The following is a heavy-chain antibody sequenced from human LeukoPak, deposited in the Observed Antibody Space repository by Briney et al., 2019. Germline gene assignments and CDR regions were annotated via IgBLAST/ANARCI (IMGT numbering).Heavy chain of an antibody. CDR3: ARDRRVDPYFDY. Sequence: GGSLRLSCAASGFTVSSNCMSWVRQAPGKGLEWVSVIYSGGSTYYADSVKGRFTISRDNSKNTLYLQMNSLRAEDTAVYYCARDRRVDPYFDYWGQGTLVTVSS. CDR2: IYSGGST. D-gene: IGHD5-12*01. V-gene: IGHV3-53*01. CDR1: GFTVSSNC. J-gene: IGHJ4*02.